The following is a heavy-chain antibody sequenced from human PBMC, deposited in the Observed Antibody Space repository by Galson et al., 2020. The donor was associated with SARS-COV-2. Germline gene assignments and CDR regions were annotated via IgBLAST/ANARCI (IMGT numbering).Heavy chain of an antibody. D-gene: IGHD5-18*01. V-gene: IGHV3-30*04. CDR1: GFTFSSYA. CDR2: ISYDGSNK. J-gene: IGHJ4*02. CDR3: AREQLWLPYFDY. Sequence: GGSLRLSGAASGFTFSSYAMHWVRQAPGKGLEWVAVISYDGSNKYYADPVQGRFTIPRDNSKNTLYLQMNSLRAEDTAVYYCAREQLWLPYFDYWGQGTLVTVSS.